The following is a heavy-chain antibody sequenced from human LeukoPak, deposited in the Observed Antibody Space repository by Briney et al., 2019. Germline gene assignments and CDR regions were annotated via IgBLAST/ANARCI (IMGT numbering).Heavy chain of an antibody. CDR1: GFTFSSYG. J-gene: IGHJ4*02. Sequence: PGGSLRLSCAASGFTFSSYGMSWVRQAPGKGLEWAGRIRSKTDGGTTDYAAPVKGRFTISRDDSKNTLYLQMNSLKTEDTAVYYCTTDSGLGYFDYWGQGTLVTVSS. CDR2: IRSKTDGGTT. V-gene: IGHV3-15*01. D-gene: IGHD1-14*01. CDR3: TTDSGLGYFDY.